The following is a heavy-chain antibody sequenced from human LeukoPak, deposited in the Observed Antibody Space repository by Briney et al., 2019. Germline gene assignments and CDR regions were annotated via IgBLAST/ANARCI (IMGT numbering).Heavy chain of an antibody. CDR3: ANIFGGNSHRSDY. V-gene: IGHV3-15*01. D-gene: IGHD4-23*01. J-gene: IGHJ4*02. CDR2: IKTKTDGGTT. CDR1: GFTFSSAW. Sequence: GGSLRLSCAASGFTFSSAWMSCVRQAPGQGLDWLGRIKTKTDGGTTDYAAPVKGRFTISRDDSKDTLYLQINSLKSDDTAVYYCANIFGGNSHRSDYWGQGTLVTVSS.